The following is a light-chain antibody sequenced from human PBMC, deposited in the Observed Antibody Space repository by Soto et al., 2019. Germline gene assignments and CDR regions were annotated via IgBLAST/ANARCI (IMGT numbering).Light chain of an antibody. V-gene: IGKV3-15*01. CDR1: QSVSRA. Sequence: DIVLTQSPATLSVSPGESATLSCRASQSVSRALAWYQHVPGQAPRLLIYDSSTRATGVPARFSGSGSGTRFTLTISSLQSEDFAGYYCQQYNSGPPRYTFGQGTKLQI. J-gene: IGKJ2*01. CDR3: QQYNSGPPRYT. CDR2: DSS.